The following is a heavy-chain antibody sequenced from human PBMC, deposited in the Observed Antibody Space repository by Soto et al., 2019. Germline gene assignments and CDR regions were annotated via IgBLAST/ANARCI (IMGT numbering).Heavy chain of an antibody. D-gene: IGHD2-2*02. J-gene: IGHJ6*02. CDR3: AAGYPESASHYYYCGMDV. V-gene: IGHV1-58*01. CDR1: GFTFTSSA. Sequence: SVKVSCKASGFTFTSSAVQWVRQARGQRLEWIGWIVVGSGNTNYAQKFQERVTITRDMSTSTAYMELSSLRSEDTAVYYCAAGYPESASHYYYCGMDVWGQGTTVTVSS. CDR2: IVVGSGNT.